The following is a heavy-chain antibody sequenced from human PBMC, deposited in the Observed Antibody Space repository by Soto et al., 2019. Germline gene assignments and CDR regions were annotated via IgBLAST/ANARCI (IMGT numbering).Heavy chain of an antibody. CDR2: IKPSGGST. V-gene: IGHV1-46*01. D-gene: IGHD4-17*01. CDR3: ARGMGYGDYVKNDAFDI. CDR1: GYTFTSYY. Sequence: ASVKVSCKSSGYTFTSYYMHWVRQAPGQGLEWRGIIKPSGGSTSYAEKVQGRVTMTRDTSTSTVYMELSSLSSEDTAVYYCARGMGYGDYVKNDAFDIWGQGTMVTVSS. J-gene: IGHJ3*02.